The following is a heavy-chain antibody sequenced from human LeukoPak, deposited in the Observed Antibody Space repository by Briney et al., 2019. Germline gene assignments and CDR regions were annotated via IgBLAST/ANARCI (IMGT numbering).Heavy chain of an antibody. J-gene: IGHJ4*02. CDR1: GYTFSSND. D-gene: IGHD2-2*01. Sequence: ASVKVSCKASGYTFSSNDINWVRQATGQGLEWMGWMNPNSGNTGYAQKFLGRVTMTRNTSISTAYMELNSLRSEDTAVYYCARDYCSSTSCLFDYWGQGTLVTVSS. CDR2: MNPNSGNT. CDR3: ARDYCSSTSCLFDY. V-gene: IGHV1-8*01.